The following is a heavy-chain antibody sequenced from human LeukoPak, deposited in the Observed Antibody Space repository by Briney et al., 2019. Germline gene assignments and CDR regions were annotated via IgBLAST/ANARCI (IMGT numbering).Heavy chain of an antibody. CDR3: ARVGRGATKYRYYFDY. CDR1: GFTFSSYS. CDR2: ISNSSSYI. Sequence: GGSLRLSCAASGFTFSSYSMNWVRQAPGKGLEWVSSISNSSSYIYYADSVKGRFTNSRDNAKNSLYLQMNSLRAEDTAVYYCARVGRGATKYRYYFDYWGQGTLATVSS. V-gene: IGHV3-21*01. J-gene: IGHJ4*02. D-gene: IGHD1-26*01.